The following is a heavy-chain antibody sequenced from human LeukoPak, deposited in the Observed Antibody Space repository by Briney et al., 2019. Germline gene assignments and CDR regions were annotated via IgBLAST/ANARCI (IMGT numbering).Heavy chain of an antibody. Sequence: NPSETLSLTCAVSGYSISSGYYWGWIRPPPGKGLEWIGSIYHSGSTYYNPTLKSRVTISVDTSKNQFSLKLSSVTAADTAVYYCARGPTYYDLWSGPKYYMDVWGKGTTVTVSS. V-gene: IGHV4-38-2*01. J-gene: IGHJ6*03. CDR2: IYHSGST. CDR3: ARGPTYYDLWSGPKYYMDV. D-gene: IGHD3-3*01. CDR1: GYSISSGYY.